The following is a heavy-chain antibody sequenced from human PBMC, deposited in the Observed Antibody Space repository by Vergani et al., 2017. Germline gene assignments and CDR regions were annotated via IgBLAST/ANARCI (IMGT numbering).Heavy chain of an antibody. J-gene: IGHJ6*03. CDR1: GGSFTSYH. CDR3: ARVNTETNVHLYYYYYMDV. CDR2: IDHTGRP. V-gene: IGHV4-34*01. D-gene: IGHD4-11*01. Sequence: QVQLQQWGGGLLKPSETLSLTCVVNGGSFTSYHWTWIRQSPGEGLEWVGDIDHTGRPDYNPSLKSRLTLSLDTSRNQFSLTLNSVTATDTAIYFCARVNTETNVHLYYYYYMDVWGQGTAVTVS.